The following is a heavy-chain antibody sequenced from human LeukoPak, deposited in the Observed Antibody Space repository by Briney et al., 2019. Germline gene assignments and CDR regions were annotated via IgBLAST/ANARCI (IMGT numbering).Heavy chain of an antibody. J-gene: IGHJ4*02. CDR1: GGTFSSYT. D-gene: IGHD6-13*01. V-gene: IGHV1-69*06. Sequence: SVKVSCKASGGTFSSYTISWVRQAPGQGLEWMGGIIPIFGTANYAQKFQGRVTITADKSTSTAYMELSSLRSGDTAVYYCARVSIAAAGTLDYWGQGTLVTVSS. CDR3: ARVSIAAAGTLDY. CDR2: IIPIFGTA.